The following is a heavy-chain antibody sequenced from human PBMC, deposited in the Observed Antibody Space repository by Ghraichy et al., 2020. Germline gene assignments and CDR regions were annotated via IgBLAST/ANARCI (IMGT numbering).Heavy chain of an antibody. V-gene: IGHV4-39*01. J-gene: IGHJ4*02. Sequence: SQTLSLTCTVSGGSISGSHYYWGWLRQPPGKGPEGIGSIYYDGNTFNNPSLSSRVSISVDTSKVQSSLQLNSVTAADTAVYYCARHFIYSGTAGQYFDSWGPGHLVTVSS. CDR3: ARHFIYSGTAGQYFDS. D-gene: IGHD1-1*01. CDR1: GGSISGSHYY. CDR2: IYYDGNT.